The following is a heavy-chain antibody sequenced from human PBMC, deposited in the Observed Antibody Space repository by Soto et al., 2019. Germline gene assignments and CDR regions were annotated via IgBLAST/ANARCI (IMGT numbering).Heavy chain of an antibody. D-gene: IGHD2-15*01. CDR1: VYTFTSYG. CDR2: LSGYNGNS. Sequence: QVQLVQSGAEVKRPGASVQVSCKASVYTFTSYGISWVRQAPGQGLEWMGRLSGYNGNSNYAQNLQGRVTMTTDTSTSTAYMELRSLRSDDTAVYYCAREDIQDIVVVVVAPEGLGYWGQGTLVTVSS. J-gene: IGHJ4*02. CDR3: AREDIQDIVVVVVAPEGLGY. V-gene: IGHV1-18*01.